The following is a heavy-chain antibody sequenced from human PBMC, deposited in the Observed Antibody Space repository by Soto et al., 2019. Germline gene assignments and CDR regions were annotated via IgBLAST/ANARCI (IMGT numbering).Heavy chain of an antibody. D-gene: IGHD3-10*01. Sequence: SETLSLTCAVYGGSFSGYYWSWIRQPPGKGLEWIGEINHSGSTNYNPSLKSRVTISVDTSKNQFSLKLSSVTAADTAVYYCARHHLSITMVRGGATNWFDPWGQGTLVTVSS. CDR1: GGSFSGYY. V-gene: IGHV4-34*01. CDR3: ARHHLSITMVRGGATNWFDP. J-gene: IGHJ5*02. CDR2: INHSGST.